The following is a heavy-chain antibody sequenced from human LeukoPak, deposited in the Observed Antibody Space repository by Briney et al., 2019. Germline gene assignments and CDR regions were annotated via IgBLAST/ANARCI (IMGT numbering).Heavy chain of an antibody. D-gene: IGHD2-15*01. CDR3: ARDFGLRCSGGTCYSVYYYGMDV. CDR1: GFSFSNYA. V-gene: IGHV3-7*03. Sequence: GGSLRLSCSASGFSFSNYAMSWVRPAPGKGLEWVANIKQGGSEKYYVDSVKGRFTISRDNAKNSLYLQMNSLRAEDTAVYYCARDFGLRCSGGTCYSVYYYGMDVWGKGTTVTVSS. J-gene: IGHJ6*04. CDR2: IKQGGSEK.